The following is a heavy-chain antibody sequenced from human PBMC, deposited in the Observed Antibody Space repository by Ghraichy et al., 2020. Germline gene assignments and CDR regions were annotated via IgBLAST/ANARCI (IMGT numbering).Heavy chain of an antibody. CDR1: GGSISSSSYY. Sequence: SETLSLTCTVSGGSISSSSYYWGWIRQPPGKGLEWIGSIYYSGSTYYNPSLKSRVTISVDTSKNQFSLKLSSVTAADTAVYYCARRATVGSSDYWGQGTLVTVSS. J-gene: IGHJ4*02. D-gene: IGHD4-23*01. CDR3: ARRATVGSSDY. V-gene: IGHV4-39*01. CDR2: IYYSGST.